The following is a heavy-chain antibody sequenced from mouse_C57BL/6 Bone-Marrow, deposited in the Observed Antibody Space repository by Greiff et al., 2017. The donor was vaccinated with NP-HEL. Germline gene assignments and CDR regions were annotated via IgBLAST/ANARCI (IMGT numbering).Heavy chain of an antibody. Sequence: VQLQQSGAELARPGASVKLSCKASGYTFTSYGISWVKQRTGQGLEWIGEIYPRSGNTYYNEKFKGKATLTADKSSSTAYMELRSLTSEDSAVYFCARPFITTVVGYFDYWGQGTTLTVSS. D-gene: IGHD1-1*01. J-gene: IGHJ2*01. CDR2: IYPRSGNT. V-gene: IGHV1-81*01. CDR1: GYTFTSYG. CDR3: ARPFITTVVGYFDY.